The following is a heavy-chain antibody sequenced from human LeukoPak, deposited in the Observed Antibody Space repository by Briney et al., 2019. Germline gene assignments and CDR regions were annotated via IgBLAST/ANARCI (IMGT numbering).Heavy chain of an antibody. CDR1: GFTFSSYW. J-gene: IGHJ4*02. D-gene: IGHD6-19*01. CDR2: INFDGSTT. Sequence: GGSLRLSCAVSGFTFSSYWMHWVRQAPGKGLVWVSRINFDGSTTTYADSVKGRLTISRDNAKNTLYLQMSSLRAEGTAVYYCARANGWVQNSYNFDYWGQGTLVTVSS. CDR3: ARANGWVQNSYNFDY. V-gene: IGHV3-74*01.